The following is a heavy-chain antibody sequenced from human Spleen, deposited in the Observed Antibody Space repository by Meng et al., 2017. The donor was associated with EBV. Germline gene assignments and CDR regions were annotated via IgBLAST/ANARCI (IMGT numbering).Heavy chain of an antibody. CDR3: AHSRRDSSGHYYDHY. J-gene: IGHJ4*02. CDR1: GFSLSTSGVG. CDR2: IYWDDDK. V-gene: IGHV2-5*02. D-gene: IGHD3-22*01. Sequence: QITLQESGPTLVKPTQTLTLTCPFSGFSLSTSGVGVGWIRQPPGKVLEWLALIYWDDDKRYSTSLKSRITITKDTSKNQVVLTMTNMVPVDTATYYCAHSRRDSSGHYYDHYWGQGPLVTVSS.